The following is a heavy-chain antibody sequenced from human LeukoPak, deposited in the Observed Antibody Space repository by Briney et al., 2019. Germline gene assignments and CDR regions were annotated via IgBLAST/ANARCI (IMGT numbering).Heavy chain of an antibody. CDR2: INPSGGST. J-gene: IGHJ4*02. V-gene: IGHV1-46*01. CDR1: GYTFTSYY. Sequence: ASVKVSCKASGYTFTSYYMHWVRQAPGQGLEWMEIINPSGGSTSYAQKFQGRVTMTRDMSTSTVYMELSSLRSEDTAVYYCAREPVFGYCSSTSCSTGYFDYWGQGTLVTVSS. D-gene: IGHD2-2*01. CDR3: AREPVFGYCSSTSCSTGYFDY.